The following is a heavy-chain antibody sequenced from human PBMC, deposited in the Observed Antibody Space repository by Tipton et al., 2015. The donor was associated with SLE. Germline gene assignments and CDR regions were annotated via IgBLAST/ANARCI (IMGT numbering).Heavy chain of an antibody. D-gene: IGHD1-26*01. V-gene: IGHV4-38-2*02. J-gene: IGHJ4*02. CDR3: ARHRVGATYYFDY. CDR1: DDSISGYY. CDR2: SGST. Sequence: TLSLTCTVSDDSISGYYWGWIRQPPGKGLEGIASSGSTYYNPSLKSRVTISVDTSKNQFSLKLSSVTAADTAVYYCARHRVGATYYFDYWGQGTLVTVSS.